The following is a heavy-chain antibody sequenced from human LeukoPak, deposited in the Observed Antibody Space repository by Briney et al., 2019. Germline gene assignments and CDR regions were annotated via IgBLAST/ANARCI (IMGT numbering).Heavy chain of an antibody. D-gene: IGHD2-21*01. CDR3: ARENGMIGRFDP. CDR2: IKEDGSEK. Sequence: GGSLRLSCAASGFTFSVYWMSWVRQAPGKGLEWVSNIKEDGSEKHYVDSVKGRFTIARDNAQKSLYLQMNSLRAEDTAVYYCARENGMIGRFDPWGQGNLVTVSS. J-gene: IGHJ5*02. V-gene: IGHV3-7*01. CDR1: GFTFSVYW.